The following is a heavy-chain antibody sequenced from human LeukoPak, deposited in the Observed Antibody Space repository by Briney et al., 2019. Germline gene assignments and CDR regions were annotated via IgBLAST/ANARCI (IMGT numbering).Heavy chain of an antibody. D-gene: IGHD3-22*01. V-gene: IGHV4-39*01. CDR3: ARGVSLVIAGGFDY. Sequence: PSETLSLTCTVSGGSISSSSYYWGWIRQPPGKGLEWIGSIYYSGSTYYNPSLKSRVTISVDTSKNQFSLKLSSVTAADTAVYYCARGVSLVIAGGFDYWGQGTLVTVSS. CDR1: GGSISSSSYY. CDR2: IYYSGST. J-gene: IGHJ4*02.